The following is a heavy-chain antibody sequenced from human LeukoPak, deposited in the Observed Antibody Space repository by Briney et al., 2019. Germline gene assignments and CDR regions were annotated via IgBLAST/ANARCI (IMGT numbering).Heavy chain of an antibody. CDR3: TRLSGDTSTSYYFYGLDV. V-gene: IGHV3-73*01. Sequence: GGSLRLSCAASGFTFSGSAIHWVRQSSGKGLEWIGRIRGRPNSYATAYAESVKGRFAISRDDSKNTAYLQMDSLKTEDTAVYYCTRLSGDTSTSYYFYGLDVWGQGTTATVSS. D-gene: IGHD6-13*01. CDR2: IRGRPNSYAT. CDR1: GFTFSGSA. J-gene: IGHJ6*02.